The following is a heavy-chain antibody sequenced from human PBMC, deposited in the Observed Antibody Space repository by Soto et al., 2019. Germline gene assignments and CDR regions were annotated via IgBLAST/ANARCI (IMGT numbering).Heavy chain of an antibody. V-gene: IGHV4-59*01. CDR1: GGSISSYY. CDR3: ARDATYYYDSSGPTFDY. D-gene: IGHD3-22*01. Sequence: QVQLQESGPGLVKPSETLSLTCTVSGGSISSYYWSWIRQPPGKGLEWIGYIYYSGSTNYNPSLKSRATISVDTSKNQFSLKLSSVTAADTAVYYCARDATYYYDSSGPTFDYWGQGTLVTVSS. CDR2: IYYSGST. J-gene: IGHJ4*02.